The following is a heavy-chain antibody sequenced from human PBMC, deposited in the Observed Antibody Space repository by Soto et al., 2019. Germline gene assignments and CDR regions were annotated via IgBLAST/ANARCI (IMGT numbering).Heavy chain of an antibody. D-gene: IGHD3-22*01. CDR1: GFTFTLHY. CDR2: VNAGDGSA. J-gene: IGHJ4*02. V-gene: IGHV1-46*01. Sequence: QVQLVQSGAEVTEPGASVKVSCKTSGFTFTLHYIHWVRQAPGQGLEWVGMVNAGDGSATYAREFRDKVSMTWDTSTSTVYLDLISLKSGDPAIYYCARERDSFDYWGQGTLVSVSP. CDR3: ARERDSFDY.